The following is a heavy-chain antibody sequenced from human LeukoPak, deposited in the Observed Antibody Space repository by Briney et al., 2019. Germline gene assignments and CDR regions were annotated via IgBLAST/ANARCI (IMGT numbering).Heavy chain of an antibody. CDR3: AKDTASSWWYFDL. J-gene: IGHJ2*01. CDR1: RFTFSSYS. CDR2: ITGSGGST. D-gene: IGHD5-18*01. Sequence: GGSLRLSCAASRFTFSSYSMSWVRQAPGKGLEWVSAITGSGGSTYYADSVKGWFTISRDNSKNTLYLQMNSLRAEDTAVYYCAKDTASSWWYFDLWGRGTLVTVSS. V-gene: IGHV3-23*01.